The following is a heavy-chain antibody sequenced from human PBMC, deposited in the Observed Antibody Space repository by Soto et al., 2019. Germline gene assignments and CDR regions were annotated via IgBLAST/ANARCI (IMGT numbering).Heavy chain of an antibody. CDR2: FDPEDGET. CDR3: ATTTGILTGYYRPPSYYYGMDV. D-gene: IGHD3-9*01. Sequence: GASVKVSCKVSGYTLTELSMHWVRQAPGKGLEWMGGFDPEDGETIYAQKFQGRVTMTEDTSIDTAYMELSSLRSEDTAVYYCATTTGILTGYYRPPSYYYGMDVWGQGTTVTVSS. CDR1: GYTLTELS. V-gene: IGHV1-24*01. J-gene: IGHJ6*02.